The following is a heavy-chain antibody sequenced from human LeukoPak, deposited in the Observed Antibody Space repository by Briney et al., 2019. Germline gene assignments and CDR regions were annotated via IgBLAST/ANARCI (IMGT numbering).Heavy chain of an antibody. CDR2: IYHNGDT. V-gene: IGHV4-38-2*02. D-gene: IGHD6-19*01. CDR1: DYSICSGYY. CDR3: ARDLPVAGTGSGY. J-gene: IGHJ4*02. Sequence: SETLSLTCTVSDYSICSGYYWGWIRQPPGKGLEWIGSIYHNGDTYYNPSLKSRVTISVDTSKNQFSLKLSSVTAADTAVYYCARDLPVAGTGSGYWGQGTLVTVSS.